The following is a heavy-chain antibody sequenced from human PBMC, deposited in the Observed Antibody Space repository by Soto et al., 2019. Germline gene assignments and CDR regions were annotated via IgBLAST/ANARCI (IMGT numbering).Heavy chain of an antibody. V-gene: IGHV3-23*01. Sequence: PGGSLRLSCAASGFTFSNYAMTWVRQAPGKGLEWVSTISGSGGGTYYADSVKGRFTISRDNSKNTLYLQINSLRAEDSAVYFCARERPSYGDFDYWGQGTLVTVS. CDR1: GFTFSNYA. CDR2: ISGSGGGT. J-gene: IGHJ4*02. D-gene: IGHD4-17*01. CDR3: ARERPSYGDFDY.